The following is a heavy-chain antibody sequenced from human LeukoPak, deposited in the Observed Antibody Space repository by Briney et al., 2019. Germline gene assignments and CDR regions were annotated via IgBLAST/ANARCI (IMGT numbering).Heavy chain of an antibody. CDR2: ISAYNGNT. D-gene: IGHD6-13*01. Sequence: GASVKVSCKASGYTFTSYGISWVRQAPGQGLERMGWISAYNGNTNYAQKLQGRVTMTTDTSTSTAYMELRSLRSDDTAVYYCARVNAIAAAGSNGIIYYYYYMDVWGKGTTVTVSS. CDR3: ARVNAIAAAGSNGIIYYYYYMDV. CDR1: GYTFTSYG. V-gene: IGHV1-18*01. J-gene: IGHJ6*03.